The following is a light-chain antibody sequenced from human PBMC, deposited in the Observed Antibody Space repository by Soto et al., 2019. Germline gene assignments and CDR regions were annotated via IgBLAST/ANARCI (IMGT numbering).Light chain of an antibody. J-gene: IGKJ1*01. CDR3: QQYNSYPVT. V-gene: IGKV1-5*01. Sequence: GDRVTITCRASQSISSWLAWYQQKPGKAPNLLIYDASSVESGVPSRFSGSGSGTEFTLTISSLQPDDFATYYCQQYNSYPVTFGQGTKVEIK. CDR2: DAS. CDR1: QSISSW.